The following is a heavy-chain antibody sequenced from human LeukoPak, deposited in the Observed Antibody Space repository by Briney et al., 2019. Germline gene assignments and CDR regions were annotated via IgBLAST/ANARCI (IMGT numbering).Heavy chain of an antibody. CDR1: SFVFNNAF. CDR3: TTGLHYYFDY. D-gene: IGHD4-11*01. Sequence: GGSLRLSCVAPSFVFNNAFMNWVRQGPGKGLEWVGRIKTKTDGGTTDFAAPVKGRFTISRDDSKNTFFLHMNSLKIEDTAVYYCTTGLHYYFDYWSQGTPVTVPS. CDR2: IKTKTDGGTT. J-gene: IGHJ4*02. V-gene: IGHV3-15*07.